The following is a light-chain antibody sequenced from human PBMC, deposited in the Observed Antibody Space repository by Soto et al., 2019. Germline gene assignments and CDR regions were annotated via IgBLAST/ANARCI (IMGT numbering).Light chain of an antibody. J-gene: IGLJ1*01. CDR2: EVS. CDR3: SSYSGSNEYV. Sequence: QSALTQPPSASGSPGQSVTISCTGTSSDVGGYNYVSWYQQHPGKAPTLMIYEVSKRPSGVPDRFSGSKSGNTASLTVSGLQAEDEADYYCSSYSGSNEYVFGTGTKLTVL. CDR1: SSDVGGYNY. V-gene: IGLV2-8*01.